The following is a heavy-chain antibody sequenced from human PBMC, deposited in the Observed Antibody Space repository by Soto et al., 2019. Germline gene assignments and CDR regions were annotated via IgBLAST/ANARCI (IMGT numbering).Heavy chain of an antibody. J-gene: IGHJ6*02. D-gene: IGHD3-3*01. V-gene: IGHV3-48*02. Sequence: PGGSLRLSCAASGFTFSSYIMNWVRQAPGKGLEWVSYISSSSSTIYYADSVKGRFTISRDNAKNSLYLQMNSLRDEDTAVYYCASGIQRITIFGPTYYYYGMDVWGQGTTVTVSS. CDR1: GFTFSSYI. CDR2: ISSSSSTI. CDR3: ASGIQRITIFGPTYYYYGMDV.